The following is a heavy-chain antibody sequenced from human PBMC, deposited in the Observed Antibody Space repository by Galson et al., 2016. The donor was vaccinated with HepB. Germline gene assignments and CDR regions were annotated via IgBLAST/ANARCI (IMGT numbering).Heavy chain of an antibody. D-gene: IGHD6-13*01. CDR2: INPNSGDT. Sequence: SVKVSCKASGYTFSGYYMHWVRQAPGQGLEYMGRINPNSGDTNSAQKFQGRVTMTRDTSISTAYMGLSRLRSDDTAVYYCARMTAGAYREFDNWGQGTPVTVSS. J-gene: IGHJ4*02. CDR3: ARMTAGAYREFDN. V-gene: IGHV1-2*06. CDR1: GYTFSGYY.